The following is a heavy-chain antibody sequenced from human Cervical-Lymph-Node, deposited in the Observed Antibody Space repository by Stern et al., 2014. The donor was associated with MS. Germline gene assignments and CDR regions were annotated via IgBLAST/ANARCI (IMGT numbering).Heavy chain of an antibody. Sequence: QVQLVQSGAEVKKPGASVKVSCKTSGYIFTGYYIHWVRQAPGQGLEWMAWINPNTGGPKYAQKFQGGVTMSRDTSISTAYVDLSSLTSDDTAVYYCARDQRGITIFGVVTDYYYLGMDVWGQGTTVTVSS. CDR3: ARDQRGITIFGVVTDYYYLGMDV. J-gene: IGHJ6*02. D-gene: IGHD3-3*01. CDR2: INPNTGGP. V-gene: IGHV1-2*02. CDR1: GYIFTGYY.